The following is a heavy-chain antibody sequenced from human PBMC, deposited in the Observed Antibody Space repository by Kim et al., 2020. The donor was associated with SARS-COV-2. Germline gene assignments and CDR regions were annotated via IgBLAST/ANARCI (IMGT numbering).Heavy chain of an antibody. J-gene: IGHJ4*02. CDR3: AKVRYQLLPAG. V-gene: IGHV3-23*01. CDR2: T. D-gene: IGHD2-2*01. Sequence: TYYAESVKGRFNISRDNSTNTLYLQMNSLRAEDTAVYYCAKVRYQLLPAGWGKGALVTVSS.